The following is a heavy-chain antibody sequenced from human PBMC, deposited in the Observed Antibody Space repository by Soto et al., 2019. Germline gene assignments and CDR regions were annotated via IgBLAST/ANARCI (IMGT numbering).Heavy chain of an antibody. D-gene: IGHD3-10*01. CDR2: IRGSGGRP. CDR1: GFTFSSYA. CDR3: AKDRLLWFGEIADDAFDI. V-gene: IGHV3-23*01. J-gene: IGHJ3*02. Sequence: EVQLLESGGGLVQPGGSLRLSCAASGFTFSSYAMSWVRQAPGKGLEGVPAIRGSGGRPYYADSVKGRFTISRDNSKNTLYLQMNSRRAEDTAVYYCAKDRLLWFGEIADDAFDIWGQGTMVTVSS.